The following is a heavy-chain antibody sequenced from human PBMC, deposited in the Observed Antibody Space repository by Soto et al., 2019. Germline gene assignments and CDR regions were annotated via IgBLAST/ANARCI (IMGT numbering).Heavy chain of an antibody. CDR2: ISAYNGNT. V-gene: IGHV1-18*01. Sequence: QVQLVQSGAEVKKPGASVKVSCKASGYTFTSYGISWVRQAPGQGREWMGWISAYNGNTNYAQKRQGRVTMTTDTSTSTAYMELRSLRSDDTAVYYCARDGVVVVPAAISSDYYYGMDVWGQGTTVTVCS. CDR1: GYTFTSYG. D-gene: IGHD2-2*01. CDR3: ARDGVVVVPAAISSDYYYGMDV. J-gene: IGHJ6*02.